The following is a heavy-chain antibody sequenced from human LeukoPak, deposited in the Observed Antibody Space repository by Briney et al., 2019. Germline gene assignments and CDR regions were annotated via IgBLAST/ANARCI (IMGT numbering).Heavy chain of an antibody. CDR2: INHSGST. D-gene: IGHD2-15*01. CDR3: ARGGGYCSGGSCYYYYYYYYYMDV. V-gene: IGHV4-34*01. J-gene: IGHJ6*03. Sequence: PSETLSLTCAVYGGSFSGYYWSWIRQPPGKGLEWIGEINHSGSTNYNPSLKSRVTISVDTSKNQFSLKLSSVTAADTAVYYCARGGGYCSGGSCYYYYYYYYYMDVWGKGTTVTVSS. CDR1: GGSFSGYY.